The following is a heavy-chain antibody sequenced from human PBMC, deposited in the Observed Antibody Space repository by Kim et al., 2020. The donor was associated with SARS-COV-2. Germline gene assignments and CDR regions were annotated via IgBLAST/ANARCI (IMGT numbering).Heavy chain of an antibody. Sequence: SETLSLTCTVSGGSISSYYWSWIRQPPGKGLEWIGYIYYSGSTNYNPSLKSRVTISVDTSKNQFSLKLSSVTAADTAVYYCARNLMVRGVGAFDIWGQGTMVTVSS. V-gene: IGHV4-59*01. CDR2: IYYSGST. J-gene: IGHJ3*02. CDR3: ARNLMVRGVGAFDI. D-gene: IGHD3-10*01. CDR1: GGSISSYY.